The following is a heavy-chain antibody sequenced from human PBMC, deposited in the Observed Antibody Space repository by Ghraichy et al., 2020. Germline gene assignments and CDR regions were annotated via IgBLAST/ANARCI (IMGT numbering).Heavy chain of an antibody. D-gene: IGHD3-22*01. Sequence: SETLSLTCTVSGGSVSSGSYYWSWIRQPPGKGLEWIGYIYYSGSTNYNPSLKSRVTISVDTSKNQFSLKLSSVTAADTAVYYCAREVTTSTYYYDSSGYFDYWGQGTLVTVSS. V-gene: IGHV4-61*01. CDR3: AREVTTSTYYYDSSGYFDY. J-gene: IGHJ4*02. CDR1: GGSVSSGSYY. CDR2: IYYSGST.